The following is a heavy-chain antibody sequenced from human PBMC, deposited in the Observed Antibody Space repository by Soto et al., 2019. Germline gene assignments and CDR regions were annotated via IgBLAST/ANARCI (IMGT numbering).Heavy chain of an antibody. CDR2: IYYSGTT. CDR3: ARRLSCKTTSCYFDY. V-gene: IGHV4-39*01. J-gene: IGHJ4*02. CDR1: GGSISSSSYY. Sequence: PSDTLSLTCTVSGGSISSSSYYWAWVRQPPGKGLEWIGSIYYSGTTYYNPSLKSRVTISEDTSKNQFSLKLSSVTAADTAVFYCARRLSCKTTSCYFDYCGQXSLVTVSS. D-gene: IGHD2-2*01.